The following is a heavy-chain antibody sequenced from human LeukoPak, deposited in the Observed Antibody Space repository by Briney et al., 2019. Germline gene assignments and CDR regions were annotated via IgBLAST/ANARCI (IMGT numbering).Heavy chain of an antibody. CDR3: ARRMVRGGSLDY. CDR2: IYYSGNT. CDR1: GGSISTSNYY. Sequence: KSSETLSLTCTVSGGSISTSNYYWDWIRQPPGKGLEWIASIYYSGNTYYNPSLKSRVAISVDMSKNQFSLSLSSVAATDTGVYYCARRMVRGGSLDYWGQGTLVTVSS. V-gene: IGHV4-39*01. D-gene: IGHD3-10*01. J-gene: IGHJ4*02.